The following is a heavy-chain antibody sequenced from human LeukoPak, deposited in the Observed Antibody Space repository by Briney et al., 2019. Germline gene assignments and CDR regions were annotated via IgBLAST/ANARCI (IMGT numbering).Heavy chain of an antibody. D-gene: IGHD3-16*02. CDR1: GFTFSSYA. CDR3: AKAVHYDYVWGSYRHPLGYFDY. CDR2: ISGSGGST. V-gene: IGHV3-23*01. Sequence: GGSLRLSCAASGFTFSSYAMSWVRQAPGKGLEWVSAISGSGGSTYYADSVKGRFTISRDNSKNTLYLQMNSLRAEDTAVYYCAKAVHYDYVWGSYRHPLGYFDYWGQGTLVTVSS. J-gene: IGHJ4*02.